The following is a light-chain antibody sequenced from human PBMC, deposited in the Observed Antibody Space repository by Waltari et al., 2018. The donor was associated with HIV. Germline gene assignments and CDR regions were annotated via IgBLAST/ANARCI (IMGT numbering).Light chain of an antibody. Sequence: QSVLTQPPSVSGAPGQRVTISCTGSSSNIGAGYDVHWYQQLPGTAPNILIYGKRKRPSGVPDRFSGSKSGTSASLAIAGLQAEDEADYYGQSYDSSLSGVVFGGGTKLTVL. CDR2: GKR. J-gene: IGLJ2*01. V-gene: IGLV1-40*01. CDR3: QSYDSSLSGVV. CDR1: SSNIGAGYD.